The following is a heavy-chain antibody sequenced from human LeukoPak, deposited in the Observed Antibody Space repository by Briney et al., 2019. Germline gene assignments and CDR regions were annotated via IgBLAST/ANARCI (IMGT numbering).Heavy chain of an antibody. V-gene: IGHV3-21*01. CDR1: GFPFISYT. J-gene: IGHJ4*02. D-gene: IGHD5-18*01. Sequence: GGSLRLSCAASGFPFISYTMNWVRQAPGKGLEWVSSITSRGSDIFYADSVKGRFTISRDSAKNSLYLQMNSLRAEDSAVYYCARVGSGYIYGYIACWGQGTLVTVSS. CDR3: ARVGSGYIYGYIAC. CDR2: ITSRGSDI.